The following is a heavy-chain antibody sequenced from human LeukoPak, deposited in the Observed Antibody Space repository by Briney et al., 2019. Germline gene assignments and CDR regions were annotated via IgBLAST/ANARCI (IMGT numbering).Heavy chain of an antibody. CDR1: GGSVSSGSYY. J-gene: IGHJ6*02. CDR3: ARERDYYYGMDV. V-gene: IGHV4-61*01. Sequence: LETLSLTCTVSGGSVSSGSYYWSWIRQSPGKGLEWIGYIYYSGGTNYNPSLKSRVTISVDTSKNQFSLKLSSVTAADTAVYYCARERDYYYGMDVWGQGTTVTVSS. CDR2: IYYSGGT.